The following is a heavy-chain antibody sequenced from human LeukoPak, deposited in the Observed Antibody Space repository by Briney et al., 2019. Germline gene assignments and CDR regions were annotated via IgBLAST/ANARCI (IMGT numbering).Heavy chain of an antibody. CDR3: ARAPLSIVVVPAANAFDI. J-gene: IGHJ3*02. CDR1: GYTFTSYG. CDR2: ISAYNGNT. V-gene: IGHV1-18*04. D-gene: IGHD2-2*01. Sequence: VSVKVSCKASGYTFTSYGISWVRQAPGQGLEWMGWISAYNGNTNYAQKLQGRVTMTTDTSTSTAYMELRSLRSDDTAVYYCARAPLSIVVVPAANAFDIWGQGTMVTVSS.